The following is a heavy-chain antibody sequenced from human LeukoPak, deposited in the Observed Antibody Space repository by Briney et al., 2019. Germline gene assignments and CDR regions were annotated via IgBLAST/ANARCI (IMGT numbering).Heavy chain of an antibody. Sequence: SETLSLTCTVSGGSISSYYWSWIRQPPGKGLEWIGYIYYSGSTNYNPSLKSRVTISVDTSKNQFSLKLSSVTAADTAVYYCARVFEPCSNTSCLLFDYWGQGTLVTVSS. CDR3: ARVFEPCSNTSCLLFDY. D-gene: IGHD2-2*01. CDR1: GGSISSYY. CDR2: IYYSGST. J-gene: IGHJ4*02. V-gene: IGHV4-59*01.